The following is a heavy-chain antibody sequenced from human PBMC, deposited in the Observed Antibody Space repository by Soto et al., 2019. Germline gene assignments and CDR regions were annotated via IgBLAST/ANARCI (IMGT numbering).Heavy chain of an antibody. D-gene: IGHD3-16*01. CDR2: ISTSGNT. CDR3: ARGGGAPPPGDP. J-gene: IGHJ5*02. V-gene: IGHV4-4*07. CDR1: GVSMRNSY. Sequence: QVQLEESGPGLVKPSETLSLICSVSGVSMRNSYWTWIRQSAGKGLEWIGRISTSGNTNYNPSLNSRLTRSVETPKNQVPQKLPSVPAADTAVYYGARGGGAPPPGDPGAQGTPVPVPS.